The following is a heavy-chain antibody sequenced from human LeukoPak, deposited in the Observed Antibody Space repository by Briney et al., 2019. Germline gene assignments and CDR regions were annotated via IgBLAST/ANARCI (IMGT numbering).Heavy chain of an antibody. CDR1: GFTFSNYW. D-gene: IGHD3-10*01. Sequence: GGSLRLSCAASGFTFSNYWMHWVRQDPGKGLVWVSYINPDGSNTNYADSVKGRFTISRDNAKNALYLQMNSLRAEDTSVYYCAKDLHYGSADYWGQGTLVTVSS. V-gene: IGHV3-74*01. CDR3: AKDLHYGSADY. CDR2: INPDGSNT. J-gene: IGHJ4*02.